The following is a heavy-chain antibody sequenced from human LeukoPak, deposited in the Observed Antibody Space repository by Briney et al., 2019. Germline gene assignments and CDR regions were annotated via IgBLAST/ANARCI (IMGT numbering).Heavy chain of an antibody. D-gene: IGHD3-9*01. J-gene: IGHJ5*02. CDR3: ARTYYNTLTGYYRDRFDP. CDR2: IYYSGST. Sequence: PSETLSLTCAVYGGSFSGYYWSWIRQPPGKGLEWIGSIYYSGSTYYNPSLRFRLTISVDTSKNQFSLKLRSVTAADTAVYYCARTYYNTLTGYYRDRFDPWGQGTQVTISS. V-gene: IGHV4-34*01. CDR1: GGSFSGYY.